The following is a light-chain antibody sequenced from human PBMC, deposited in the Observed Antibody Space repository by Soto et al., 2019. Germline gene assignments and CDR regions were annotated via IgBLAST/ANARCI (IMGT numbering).Light chain of an antibody. J-gene: IGKJ4*01. Sequence: EIVLTQSPGTLSLSPGERATLSCRASQSVGNNNLAWYQQKPGQAPRFLIYDASSRATGIPDRFSGSGSGTDFTLTISRLEPEDFAAYYCQLYGSTPLTFGGGTKVEIK. CDR3: QLYGSTPLT. V-gene: IGKV3-20*01. CDR2: DAS. CDR1: QSVGNNN.